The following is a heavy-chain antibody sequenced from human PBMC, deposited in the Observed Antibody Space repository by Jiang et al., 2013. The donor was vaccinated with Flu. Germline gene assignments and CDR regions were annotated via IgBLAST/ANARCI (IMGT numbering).Heavy chain of an antibody. J-gene: IGHJ6*02. CDR2: IYHSGST. CDR3: ARADRGPMDV. Sequence: WIRQPPGKGLEWIGSIYHSGSTYYNPSLKSRVTISVDTSKNQFSLKLSSVTAADTAVYYCARADRGPMDVWGQGTTVTVSS. D-gene: IGHD3-10*01. V-gene: IGHV4-38-2*02.